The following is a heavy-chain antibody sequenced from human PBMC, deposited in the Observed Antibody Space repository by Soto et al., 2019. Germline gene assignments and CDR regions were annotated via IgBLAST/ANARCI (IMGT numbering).Heavy chain of an antibody. V-gene: IGHV3-23*01. Sequence: EVHLLESGGDLVQPGGSLRLSCVGAGFTFSSYAMTWVRQAPGQGLAGVSAISASGGITDYADSVKGRFTISRDNANNILYLQMSSLRVEDTAVYYCAKAARVAARALYLGMDVWGQGTTVTVSS. CDR1: GFTFSSYA. J-gene: IGHJ6*02. CDR2: ISASGGIT. D-gene: IGHD6-6*01. CDR3: AKAARVAARALYLGMDV.